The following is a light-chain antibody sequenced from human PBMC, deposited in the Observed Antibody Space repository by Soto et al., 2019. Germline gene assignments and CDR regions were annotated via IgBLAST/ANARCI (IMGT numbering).Light chain of an antibody. Sequence: QSVLTQPRSVSGSPGQSVTISCTGTSSDVGGYDYVSWYQQHPGKAPKLMISDVTKRPSGVPDSFSGSKSGNTASLTISGLQAEDEADYYCCSYAGYYTHYVFGTGTKVTVL. V-gene: IGLV2-11*01. J-gene: IGLJ1*01. CDR3: CSYAGYYTHYV. CDR1: SSDVGGYDY. CDR2: DVT.